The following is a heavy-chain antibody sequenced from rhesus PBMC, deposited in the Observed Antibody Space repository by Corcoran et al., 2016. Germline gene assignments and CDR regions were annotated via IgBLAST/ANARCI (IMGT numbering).Heavy chain of an antibody. J-gene: IGHJ4*01. D-gene: IGHD2-21*01. CDR2: ISNGGGST. CDR3: AREEYCTGSGCYSFDY. Sequence: EVQLVESGGGLAKPGGRVRLSCAASGFTFSDYYMHWVRQASGKGRGWVSRISNGGGSTWYADSVKGRFTISRENAKNTLYLQMDSLRAEDTAVYYCAREEYCTGSGCYSFDYWGQGVLVTVSS. CDR1: GFTFSDYY. V-gene: IGHV3-59*01.